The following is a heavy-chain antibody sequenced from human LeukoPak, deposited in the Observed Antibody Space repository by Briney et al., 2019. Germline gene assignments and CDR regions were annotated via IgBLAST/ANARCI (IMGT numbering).Heavy chain of an antibody. CDR1: GFTVSSNY. CDR2: ISGSASNI. J-gene: IGHJ6*03. Sequence: PGGSLRLSRAASGFTVSSNYMSWVRQAPGKGLEWVSVISGSASNIYYADSVRGRFTISRDNSKNTLYLQMNNLRVEDTAVYYCAKNEGSGLVYYYMDVWGKGTTVTISS. D-gene: IGHD3-10*01. CDR3: AKNEGSGLVYYYMDV. V-gene: IGHV3-23*01.